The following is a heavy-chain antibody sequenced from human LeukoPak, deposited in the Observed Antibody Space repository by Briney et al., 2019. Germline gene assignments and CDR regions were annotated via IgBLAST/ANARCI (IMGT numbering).Heavy chain of an antibody. CDR1: GFSITGGYY. V-gene: IGHV4-38-2*01. Sequence: SETLSLNCAVSGFSITGGYYWVWIRQPPGKGLEWIGSVYHNGNTLFNTSLKSRVTLSVDSSKNQFSLRLSSMTAADTARYYCARNEGIVVAGTWFDNWGQGTLVIVSS. CDR2: VYHNGNT. D-gene: IGHD6-19*01. J-gene: IGHJ4*02. CDR3: ARNEGIVVAGTWFDN.